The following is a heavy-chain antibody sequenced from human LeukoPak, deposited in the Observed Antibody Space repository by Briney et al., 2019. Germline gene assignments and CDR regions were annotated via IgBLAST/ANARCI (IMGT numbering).Heavy chain of an antibody. CDR1: GGSISSGSHY. CDR2: IYTSGST. CDR3: ARTYYDFWSGVYYYYMDV. V-gene: IGHV4-61*09. J-gene: IGHJ6*03. D-gene: IGHD3-3*01. Sequence: SQTLSLTCTVSGGSISSGSHYWSWIRQPAGKGLEWIGHIYTSGSTNYNPSLKSRVTISVDTSKNQFSLKLSSVTAADTAVYYCARTYYDFWSGVYYYYMDVWGKGTTVTVSS.